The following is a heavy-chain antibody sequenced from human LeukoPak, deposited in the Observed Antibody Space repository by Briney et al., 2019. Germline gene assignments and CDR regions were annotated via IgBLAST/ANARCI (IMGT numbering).Heavy chain of an antibody. Sequence: SVKVSCKASGGTFSSYAISWVRQAPGQGLEWMGGIIPIFGTANYAQRFQGRVTITADESTSTAYKELSSLRSEDTAVYYCARSGGYCSGGRCYNYMDVWGKGTTVTISS. CDR1: GGTFSSYA. CDR2: IIPIFGTA. J-gene: IGHJ6*03. CDR3: ARSGGYCSGGRCYNYMDV. V-gene: IGHV1-69*13. D-gene: IGHD2-15*01.